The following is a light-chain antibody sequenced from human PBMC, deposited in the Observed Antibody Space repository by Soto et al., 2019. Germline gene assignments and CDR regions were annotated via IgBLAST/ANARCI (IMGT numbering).Light chain of an antibody. J-gene: IGKJ4*01. CDR1: QDIINY. CDR3: QQYNSYSLT. Sequence: DIQMTQSPSSLSASVGDRVTITCRASQDIINYLAWYQQKPGTVPKLLIYRASTLQSGVPSRFSGSGSGTDFTLTISSLQPEDVATYYCQQYNSYSLTFGGGTKVEIK. V-gene: IGKV1-27*01. CDR2: RAS.